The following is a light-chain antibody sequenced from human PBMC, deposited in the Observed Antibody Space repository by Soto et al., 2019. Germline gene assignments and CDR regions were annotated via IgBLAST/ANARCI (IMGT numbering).Light chain of an antibody. CDR2: GAS. CDR1: QSVSSNY. V-gene: IGKV3-20*01. Sequence: EIVLTQSPGTLSLSPGERATLFCRASQSVSSNYLAWYQRKPGQAPRLLIYGASSRATGIPDRFSGSGSGTEFTLTISRLEPEDFAVYYCQQYGSSPPNFGQGTRLEIK. CDR3: QQYGSSPPN. J-gene: IGKJ5*01.